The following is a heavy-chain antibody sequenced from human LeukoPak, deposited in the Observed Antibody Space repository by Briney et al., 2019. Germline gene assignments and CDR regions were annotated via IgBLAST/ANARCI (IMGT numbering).Heavy chain of an antibody. D-gene: IGHD5-12*01. CDR3: ARDSPGYGGYSY. CDR2: IKEDGSAK. CDR1: GFTFSRYW. J-gene: IGHJ4*02. V-gene: IGHV3-7*04. Sequence: GGSLRLSCTASGFTFSRYWMTWVRQAPGKGLEWVANIKEDGSAKYYVDSMKGRFTISRDNAKNSLYLQINSLRAEDTAVYYCARDSPGYGGYSYWGQGTLVTVSP.